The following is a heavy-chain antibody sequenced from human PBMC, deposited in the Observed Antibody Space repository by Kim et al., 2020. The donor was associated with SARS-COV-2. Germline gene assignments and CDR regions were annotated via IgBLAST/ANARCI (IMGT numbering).Heavy chain of an antibody. CDR3: ARDFTGVGYGYSYGPFDY. V-gene: IGHV1-69*13. D-gene: IGHD5-18*01. Sequence: SVKVSCKASGGTFSSYAISWVRQAPGQGLEWMGGIIPIFGTANYAQKFQGRVTITADESTSTAYMELSSLRSEDTAVYYCARDFTGVGYGYSYGPFDYWGQGTLVTVSS. CDR2: IIPIFGTA. CDR1: GGTFSSYA. J-gene: IGHJ4*02.